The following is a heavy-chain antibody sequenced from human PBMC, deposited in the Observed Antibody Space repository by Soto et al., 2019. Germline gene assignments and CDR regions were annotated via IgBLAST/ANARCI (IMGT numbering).Heavy chain of an antibody. CDR1: GGTFSSYS. CDR3: ARSMYCSGGSCYYYYGMDV. D-gene: IGHD2-15*01. V-gene: IGHV1-69*06. Sequence: SVKVSCKASGGTFSSYSISWVRQAPGQGLEWMGGIIPIFGTANYAQKFQGRVTITADKSTSTAYMELSSLRSEDTAVYYCARSMYCSGGSCYYYYGMDVWGQGTTVTVSS. J-gene: IGHJ6*02. CDR2: IIPIFGTA.